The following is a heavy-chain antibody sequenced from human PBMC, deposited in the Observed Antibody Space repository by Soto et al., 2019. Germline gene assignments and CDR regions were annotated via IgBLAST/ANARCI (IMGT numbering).Heavy chain of an antibody. CDR2: ISGSGGST. CDR3: AKEKISTSCCNWFDP. Sequence: PGLFLRLSYTASGFKIVNHAMSWISQAQGKGLEWVSAISGSGGSTYYADSVKGRFTISRDNSKNTLYLQMNSLRAEDTAVYYCAKEKISTSCCNWFDPWGQGTLVTVSS. D-gene: IGHD2-2*01. V-gene: IGHV3-23*01. CDR1: GFKIVNHA. J-gene: IGHJ5*02.